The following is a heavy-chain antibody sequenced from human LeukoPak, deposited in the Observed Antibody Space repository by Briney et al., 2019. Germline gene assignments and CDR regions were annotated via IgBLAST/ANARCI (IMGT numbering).Heavy chain of an antibody. Sequence: GGTLRLSCAASGFTFRSYGMNWVRQAPGKGLEWVSTISGSGDTTYYADSVKGRFTISRDNSKNTLYLQMNSLRAEDTAVYYCAKADGSMTGSCFDYWGQGTLVTVSS. J-gene: IGHJ4*02. CDR3: AKADGSMTGSCFDY. D-gene: IGHD1-14*01. V-gene: IGHV3-23*01. CDR1: GFTFRSYG. CDR2: ISGSGDTT.